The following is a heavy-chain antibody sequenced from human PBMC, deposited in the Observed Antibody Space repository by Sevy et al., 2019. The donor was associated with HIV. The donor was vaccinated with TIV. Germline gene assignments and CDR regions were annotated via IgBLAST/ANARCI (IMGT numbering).Heavy chain of an antibody. CDR2: TYYRSNWYN. V-gene: IGHV6-1*01. CDR1: GDSVSTNSAA. CDR3: TGDDVLRDYYYGMDV. Sequence: SQTLSLTCAIYGDSVSTNSAAWNWIRQSPSRGLEWLGRTYYRSNWYNDYAESLKSRITINPDTSKNQFSLLLHSVTPEDTAVYYCTGDDVLRDYYYGMDVWGQGTTVTVSS. J-gene: IGHJ6*02.